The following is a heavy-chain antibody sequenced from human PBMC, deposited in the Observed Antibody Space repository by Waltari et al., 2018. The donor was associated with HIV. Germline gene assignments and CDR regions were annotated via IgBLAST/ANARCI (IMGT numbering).Heavy chain of an antibody. CDR2: IHHGGSA. V-gene: IGHV4-30-4*01. Sequence: QVQLQESGPGLVKPSQTLSLTCTVSGASMSTGDYFWSWLRQSPGKGLEWIGYIHHGGSAYQNRSLISRVTMSVDTSKNQFSLKLTSVSAADTAIYYCARREDPSGYYVFWGQGTLVTVSS. D-gene: IGHD3-22*01. CDR3: ARREDPSGYYVF. CDR1: GASMSTGDYF. J-gene: IGHJ4*02.